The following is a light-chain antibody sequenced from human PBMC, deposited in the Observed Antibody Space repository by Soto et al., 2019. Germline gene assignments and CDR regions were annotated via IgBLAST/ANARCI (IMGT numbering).Light chain of an antibody. V-gene: IGLV2-14*01. Sequence: QSALTQPASVSGSPGQSITISCTGTSSDVGGYNYVSWYQQHPGKAPKLMIYEVSNRPSGVSNRFSGSKSGNTASLTISGLQAEDEADYSCSSYTSISSLYVFGTGPKVTVL. CDR1: SSDVGGYNY. CDR2: EVS. CDR3: SSYTSISSLYV. J-gene: IGLJ1*01.